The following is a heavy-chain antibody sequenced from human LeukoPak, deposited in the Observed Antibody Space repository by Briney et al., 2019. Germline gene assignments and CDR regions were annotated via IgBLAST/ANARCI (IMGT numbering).Heavy chain of an antibody. Sequence: PSETLSFTCAVYGGSFSGYYWSWIRQPAGKGLEWIGRIYTSGSTNYNPSLKSRVTMSVDTSKNQFSLKLSSVTAADTAVYYCARNNYVWGSYPYFDYWGQGTLVTVSS. CDR2: IYTSGST. V-gene: IGHV4-59*10. D-gene: IGHD3-16*02. CDR1: GGSFSGYY. J-gene: IGHJ4*02. CDR3: ARNNYVWGSYPYFDY.